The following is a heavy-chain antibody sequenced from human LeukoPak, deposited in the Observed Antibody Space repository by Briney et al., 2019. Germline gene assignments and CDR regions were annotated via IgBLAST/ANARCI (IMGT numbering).Heavy chain of an antibody. CDR3: ARVKDSSGMGTGYGDYYFDY. CDR2: INPIGGST. CDR1: GYTFTSYY. D-gene: IGHD3-22*01. V-gene: IGHV1-46*01. J-gene: IGHJ4*02. Sequence: GASVKVSCKASGYTFTSYYMHWVRQAPGQGLEWMGIINPIGGSTSYAQKFQGRVTMTRDTSTSTVYMELSSLRSEGTAVYYCARVKDSSGMGTGYGDYYFDYWGQGTLVTVSS.